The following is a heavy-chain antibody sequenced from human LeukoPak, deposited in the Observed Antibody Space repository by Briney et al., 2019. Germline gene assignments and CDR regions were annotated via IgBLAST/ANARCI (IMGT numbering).Heavy chain of an antibody. CDR2: IYYSGST. V-gene: IGHV4-39*07. CDR3: ARARYSGLYYFDY. CDR1: GGSISSSNFY. Sequence: SETLSLTCTVSGGSISSSNFYWGWIRQPPGKGLEWIGSIYYSGSTYYNPSLKSRVTISVDTSKNQFSLKLSSVTAADTAVYYCARARYSGLYYFDYWGQGTLVTVSS. D-gene: IGHD5-12*01. J-gene: IGHJ4*02.